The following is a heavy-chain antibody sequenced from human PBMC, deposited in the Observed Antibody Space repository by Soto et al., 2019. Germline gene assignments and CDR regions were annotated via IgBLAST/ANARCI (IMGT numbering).Heavy chain of an antibody. J-gene: IGHJ6*02. CDR2: ISYDGSSK. CDR3: ARPYSSSSSPYYAMDV. D-gene: IGHD6-6*01. Sequence: HPGGSLRLSCAASGFNFSSYGMHWVRQAPGRGVEWVALISYDGSSKKYADSVKGRFTSSRDNSKNTLYLQMNSLRAEDTALYFSARPYSSSSSPYYAMDVWGQGTTVTVSS. CDR1: GFNFSSYG. V-gene: IGHV3-33*01.